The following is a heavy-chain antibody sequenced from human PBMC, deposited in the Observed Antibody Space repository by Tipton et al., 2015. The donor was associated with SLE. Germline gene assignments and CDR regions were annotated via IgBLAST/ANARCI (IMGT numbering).Heavy chain of an antibody. CDR1: GGSISSYY. CDR2: IYTSGST. CDR3: ARGHYDFWSGYYPYFEY. V-gene: IGHV4-4*09. J-gene: IGHJ4*02. Sequence: TLSLTCTVPGGSISSYYWSWIRQPPGKGLEWIGYIYTSGSTNYNPSLKSRVTISVDTSKNQFSLKLSSVTAADTAVYYCARGHYDFWSGYYPYFEYWGQGTLVTVSS. D-gene: IGHD3-3*01.